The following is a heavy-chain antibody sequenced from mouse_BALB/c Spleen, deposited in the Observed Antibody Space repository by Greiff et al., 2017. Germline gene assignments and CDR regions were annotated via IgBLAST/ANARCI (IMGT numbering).Heavy chain of an antibody. J-gene: IGHJ1*01. Sequence: EVQLQQSGPGLVKPSQSLSLTCSVTGYSITSGYYWNWIRQFPGNKLEWMGYISYDGSNNYNPSLKNRISITRDTSKNQFFLKLNSVTTEDTATYYCARDRKPLWYFDVWGAGTTVTVSS. V-gene: IGHV3-6*02. CDR1: GYSITSGYY. CDR3: ARDRKPLWYFDV. CDR2: ISYDGSN.